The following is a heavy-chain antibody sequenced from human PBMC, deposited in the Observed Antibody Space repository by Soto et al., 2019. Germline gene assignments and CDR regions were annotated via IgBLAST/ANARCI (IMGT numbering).Heavy chain of an antibody. CDR2: IYYSGST. D-gene: IGHD2-15*01. V-gene: IGHV4-59*08. CDR3: ARLFAMAGWYYFDY. J-gene: IGHJ4*02. CDR1: GGSISSYY. Sequence: SETLSLTCTVSGGSISSYYWSWIRQPPGKGLEWIGYIYYSGSTNYNPSLKSRVTISVDTSKNQFSLKLSSVTAADTAVYYCARLFAMAGWYYFDYWGQGTLVTVSS.